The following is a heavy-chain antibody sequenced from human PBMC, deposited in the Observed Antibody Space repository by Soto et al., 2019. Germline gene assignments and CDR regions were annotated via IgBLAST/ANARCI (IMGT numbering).Heavy chain of an antibody. Sequence: VGSLRLSCAASGFTSSSYAMSWVRQAPGKGLEWVPAISGSGDRTYYAASVKVRFTISRDNSKSTLYLQMNSLRADDTAVYYCANWVEGTMVYFDYWGQGTLVTVSS. J-gene: IGHJ4*02. CDR1: GFTSSSYA. CDR3: ANWVEGTMVYFDY. CDR2: ISGSGDRT. V-gene: IGHV3-23*01. D-gene: IGHD2-8*01.